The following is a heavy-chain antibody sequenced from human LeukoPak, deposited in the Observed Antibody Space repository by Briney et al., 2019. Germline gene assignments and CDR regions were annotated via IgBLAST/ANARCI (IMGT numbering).Heavy chain of an antibody. Sequence: GGSLRLSCAASGFTVSSDYMAWVRQAPGKGLEWVSFVYSGGSTYYAGSVKGRFSISRDNSKNTLYLQMNSLRAEDTALYYCAKKVVVGATSPYSDFQDWGQGTLVTVSS. J-gene: IGHJ1*01. CDR2: VYSGGST. V-gene: IGHV3-53*01. D-gene: IGHD1-26*01. CDR3: AKKVVVGATSPYSDFQD. CDR1: GFTVSSDY.